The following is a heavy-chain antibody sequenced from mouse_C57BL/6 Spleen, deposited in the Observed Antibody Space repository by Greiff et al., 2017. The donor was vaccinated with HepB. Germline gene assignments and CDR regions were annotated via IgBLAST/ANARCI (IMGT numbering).Heavy chain of an antibody. J-gene: IGHJ3*01. V-gene: IGHV1-50*01. D-gene: IGHD1-1*01. CDR1: GYTFTSYW. CDR2: IDPSDSYT. Sequence: VQLQQPGAELVKPGASVKLSCKASGYTFTSYWMQWVKQRPGQGLEWIGEIDPSDSYTNYNQKFKDEATLTVDTSSSTAYMQLSSLTSEDSAVYYCARCGDGSSSAWFAYWGQGTLVTVSA. CDR3: ARCGDGSSSAWFAY.